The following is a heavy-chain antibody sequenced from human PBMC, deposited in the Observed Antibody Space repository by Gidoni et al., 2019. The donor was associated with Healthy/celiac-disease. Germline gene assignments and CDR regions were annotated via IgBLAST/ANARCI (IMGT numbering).Heavy chain of an antibody. J-gene: IGHJ4*02. D-gene: IGHD6-13*01. CDR1: GGSISSSSYY. V-gene: IGHV4-39*01. Sequence: QLQLQESGPGLVKPSETLSLTCTVSGGSISSSSYYWGWIRQPPGKGLEWIGSIYYSGSTYYNPSLKSRVTISVDTSKNQFSLKLSSVTAADTAVYYCARLAAAGTSGYFDYWGQGTLVTVSS. CDR2: IYYSGST. CDR3: ARLAAAGTSGYFDY.